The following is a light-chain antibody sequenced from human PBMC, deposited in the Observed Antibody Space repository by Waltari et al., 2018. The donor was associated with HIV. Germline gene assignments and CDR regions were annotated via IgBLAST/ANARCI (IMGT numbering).Light chain of an antibody. CDR3: ATWDDSLNSPV. CDR1: SSNIGRSP. Sequence: QSVLTQSPSASGPPGQRVTISSSGGSSNIGRSPVSWYQQFPGTAPQRIIYGNNQRPSGGPDRFSGSKSGTSASLAISGLQSEDESDYYCATWDDSLNSPVFGGGTKLTVL. V-gene: IGLV1-44*01. CDR2: GNN. J-gene: IGLJ3*02.